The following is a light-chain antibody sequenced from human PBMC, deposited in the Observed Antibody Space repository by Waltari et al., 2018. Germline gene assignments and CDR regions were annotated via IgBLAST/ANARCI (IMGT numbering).Light chain of an antibody. V-gene: IGLV2-18*02. CDR2: EVP. CDR1: SSDVGNYNH. CDR3: SSSTSSITWV. Sequence: QSALTQPPSVSGSPGQSDTISCTGTSSDVGNYNHVSWYQQSPGTAPKLIIYEVPNRPSGVPDRFSGSKSGNTASLTISWLQAEDESDYSCSSSTSSITWVFGGGTKLTVL. J-gene: IGLJ3*02.